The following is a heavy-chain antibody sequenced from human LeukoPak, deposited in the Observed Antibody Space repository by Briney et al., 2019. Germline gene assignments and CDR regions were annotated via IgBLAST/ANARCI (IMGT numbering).Heavy chain of an antibody. D-gene: IGHD5-18*01. J-gene: IGHJ4*02. CDR2: ISSSSSYI. CDR1: GFTFSSYS. V-gene: IGHV3-21*04. CDR3: ANDLGWIQLNLG. Sequence: GGSLRLSCAASGFTFSSYSMNWVRQAPGKGLEWVSSISSSSSYIYYADSVKGRFTISRDNSRNTVYLQMNSLRAEDTAVYYCANDLGWIQLNLGRGQGALVTVSS.